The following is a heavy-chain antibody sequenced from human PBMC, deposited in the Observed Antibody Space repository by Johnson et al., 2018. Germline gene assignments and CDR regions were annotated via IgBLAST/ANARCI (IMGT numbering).Heavy chain of an antibody. V-gene: IGHV3-66*01. CDR2: VYSGGTT. Sequence: VQLVQSGGALVQPGGSLRLSCAASGFSVSSNYINWVRQAPGKGLEWVSVVYSGGTTYYAESVKGRFTISREMSKNTVYLERNSVRAEDTAVYYCARVYDPHFYVYMDVWGKGTTVNVSS. CDR3: ARVYDPHFYVYMDV. D-gene: IGHD3-3*01. CDR1: GFSVSSNY. J-gene: IGHJ6*03.